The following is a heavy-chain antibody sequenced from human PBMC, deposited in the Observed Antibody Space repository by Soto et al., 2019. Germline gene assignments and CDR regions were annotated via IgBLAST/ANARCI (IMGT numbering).Heavy chain of an antibody. D-gene: IGHD6-19*01. J-gene: IGHJ6*03. Sequence: GGSLRLSCAASGFTFSSYAMSWVRQAPGKGLEWVSAISGSGGSTYYADSVKGRFTISRDNSKNTLYLQMNSLRAEDTAVYYCAKDLGVAVAGTDYYYMDVWGKGTTVTVSS. CDR2: ISGSGGST. CDR3: AKDLGVAVAGTDYYYMDV. V-gene: IGHV3-23*01. CDR1: GFTFSSYA.